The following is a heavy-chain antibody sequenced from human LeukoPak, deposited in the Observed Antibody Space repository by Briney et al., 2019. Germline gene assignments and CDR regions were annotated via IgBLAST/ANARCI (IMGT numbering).Heavy chain of an antibody. CDR2: IYYSGST. CDR3: ARQGSAWYVDY. D-gene: IGHD6-19*01. V-gene: IGHV4-59*08. Sequence: LETLSLTCTVSGASISSYSWSWIRQPPGKGLEWIGYIYYSGSTNYNPSLKSRVTISVDTSKSQFSLKLSSVTAADTAVYYCARQGSAWYVDYWGQGTLVTVSS. J-gene: IGHJ4*02. CDR1: GASISSYS.